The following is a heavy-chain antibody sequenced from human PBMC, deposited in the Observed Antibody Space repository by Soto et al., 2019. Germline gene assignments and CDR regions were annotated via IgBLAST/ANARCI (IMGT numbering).Heavy chain of an antibody. J-gene: IGHJ6*03. CDR1: GFSFDEYA. D-gene: IGHD2-2*01. CDR3: AKGFCSSTRCLTYSYMDA. Sequence: DVQLVESGGGLVQPGRSLRLSCAASGFSFDEYAMHWVRQAPGKGLEGVSGISWNSGTMGYGDSVKGRFTISRDNSRNSFYLPRNRRRSQDTALYYCAKGFCSSTRCLTYSYMDALAKGTTVTVSS. V-gene: IGHV3-9*01. CDR2: ISWNSGTM.